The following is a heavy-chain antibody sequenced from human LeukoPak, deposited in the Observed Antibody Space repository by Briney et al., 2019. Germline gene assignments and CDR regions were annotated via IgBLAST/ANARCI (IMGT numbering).Heavy chain of an antibody. V-gene: IGHV4-61*02. CDR1: GRSLSSVSYY. Sequence: SQTLSLTCTVSGRSLSSVSYYWTWIRQPAGKGPEWIGRIFTRGSTNYNPSLKSRVTVSLDPSKNQFSLKLSSVTAADTAVYYCASQLGAFDIWGQGTMVTVSS. J-gene: IGHJ3*02. CDR2: IFTRGST. D-gene: IGHD2-2*01. CDR3: ASQLGAFDI.